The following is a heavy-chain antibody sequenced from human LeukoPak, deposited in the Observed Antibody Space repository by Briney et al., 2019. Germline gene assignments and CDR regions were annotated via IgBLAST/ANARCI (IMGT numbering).Heavy chain of an antibody. D-gene: IGHD3-10*01. V-gene: IGHV1-18*01. J-gene: IGHJ6*02. Sequence: ASVKVSCKPSGYTFSGYGISWVRQAPGQGLEWMGWISAYNGNTNYAQKLQGRVTMTTDTSTSTAYMELRSLRSDDTAVYYCARERLLWFGELLYYYYGMDVWGQGTTVTVSS. CDR3: ARERLLWFGELLYYYYGMDV. CDR2: ISAYNGNT. CDR1: GYTFSGYG.